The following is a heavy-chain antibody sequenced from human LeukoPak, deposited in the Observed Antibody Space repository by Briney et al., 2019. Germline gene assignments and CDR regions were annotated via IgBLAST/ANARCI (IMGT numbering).Heavy chain of an antibody. Sequence: GGSLKPPFAAFGFTFSSYAIHWVRQAPGKGPEWVAAISKDGTATYYADSVKGRFTISRDNAKNSLYLQMNSLRDEDTAVYYCASSGSYRFDYWGQGTLVTVSS. CDR2: ISKDGTAT. J-gene: IGHJ4*02. CDR1: GFTFSSYA. D-gene: IGHD1-26*01. CDR3: ASSGSYRFDY. V-gene: IGHV3-30*03.